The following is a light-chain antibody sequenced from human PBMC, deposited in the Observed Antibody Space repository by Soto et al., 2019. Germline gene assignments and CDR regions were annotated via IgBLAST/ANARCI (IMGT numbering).Light chain of an antibody. CDR2: AAS. V-gene: IGKV1-39*01. CDR1: QTISTY. Sequence: DIQMTHSPSSLSASVGDRVTITCRASQTISTYLNWYQQKPGRAPKLLIFAASSLQSGVPPRFSGSGSGTDFTLTVSSLQPEDFATYFCQQGYSTPLTFGGGTKV. J-gene: IGKJ4*01. CDR3: QQGYSTPLT.